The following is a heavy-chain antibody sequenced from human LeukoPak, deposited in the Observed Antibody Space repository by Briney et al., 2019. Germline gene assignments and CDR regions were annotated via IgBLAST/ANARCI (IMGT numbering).Heavy chain of an antibody. J-gene: IGHJ4*02. V-gene: IGHV4-39*01. CDR3: ARLIMVRGVFDY. Sequence: PSETLSLTCTVSGGSISSSSYYWGWIRQPPGKGLEWIGSIYYSGSTYYNPSLKSRVTISVDTSKNQFSLKLSSVTAADTAVYYCARLIMVRGVFDYWGQGTLVTVSS. D-gene: IGHD3-10*01. CDR1: GGSISSSSYY. CDR2: IYYSGST.